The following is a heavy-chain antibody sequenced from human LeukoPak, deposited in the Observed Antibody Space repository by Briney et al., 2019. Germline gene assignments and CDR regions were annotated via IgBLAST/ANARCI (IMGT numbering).Heavy chain of an antibody. CDR1: GGTFSSYA. V-gene: IGHV1-69*05. CDR2: IIPIFGTA. D-gene: IGHD6-13*01. J-gene: IGHJ4*02. CDR3: ARDRGAGTEYFDY. Sequence: ASVKASCKASGGTFSSYAISWVRQAPGQGLEWMGGIIPIFGTANYAQKFQGRVTITTDESTSTAYMELSSLRSEDTAVYYCARDRGAGTEYFDYWGQGTLVTVSS.